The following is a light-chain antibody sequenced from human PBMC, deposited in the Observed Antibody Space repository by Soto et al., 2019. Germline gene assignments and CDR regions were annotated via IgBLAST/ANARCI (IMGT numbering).Light chain of an antibody. Sequence: EIVRTQSPATLSVSPGERATLSCRASQSVSSNLAWYQQIPGQAPRLLIYDASNRVTGIADRFSGGGSGTDFTLTISSLEPEDFAVYYCQQRSNLPPTFGQGTRLENK. CDR2: DAS. CDR1: QSVSSN. V-gene: IGKV3-11*01. J-gene: IGKJ5*01. CDR3: QQRSNLPPT.